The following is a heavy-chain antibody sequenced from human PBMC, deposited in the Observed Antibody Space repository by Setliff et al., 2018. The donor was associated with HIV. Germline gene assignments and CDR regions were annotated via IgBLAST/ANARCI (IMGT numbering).Heavy chain of an antibody. V-gene: IGHV4-39*02. CDR3: ARESPSSSWFYFDF. J-gene: IGHJ4*02. CDR1: GGSINSTSYY. D-gene: IGHD6-13*01. CDR2: IYHTGST. Sequence: KPSETLSLTCTVSGGSINSTSYYWGWLRQPPGNGLEWIGSIYHTGSTYYKPSLKSRVTISVDTSKNQFSLRLSSVAAGDTAGYYCARESPSSSWFYFDFWGQGTLVTVSS.